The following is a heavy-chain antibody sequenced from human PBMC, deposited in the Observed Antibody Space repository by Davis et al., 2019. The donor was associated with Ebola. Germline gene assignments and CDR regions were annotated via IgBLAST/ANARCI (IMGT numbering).Heavy chain of an antibody. CDR1: GFTFSSYS. Sequence: GGSLRLSCAASGFTFSSYSMNWVRQAPGKGLEWVSSISSSSSYIYYADSVKGRFTISRDNAKNSLYLQMNSPRAEDTAVYYCARDREIEYSSSRPLVGGGYYYGMDVWGQGTTVTVSS. CDR2: ISSSSSYI. D-gene: IGHD6-6*01. J-gene: IGHJ6*02. CDR3: ARDREIEYSSSRPLVGGGYYYGMDV. V-gene: IGHV3-21*01.